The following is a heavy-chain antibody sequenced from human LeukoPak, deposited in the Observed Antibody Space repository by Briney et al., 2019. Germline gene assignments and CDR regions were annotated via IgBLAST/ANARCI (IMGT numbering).Heavy chain of an antibody. D-gene: IGHD2-15*01. CDR1: GFTFSSYW. J-gene: IGHJ4*02. CDR3: VSSYCSGGSCYSASGY. Sequence: GGSLRLSCAASGFTFSSYWMHWVRQAPGKGLVWVSRINNDGSSTSYADSVKGRFTISRDNVKNTLYLQMNSLRAEDTAVYYCVSSYCSGGSCYSASGYWGQGTLVTVSS. CDR2: INNDGSST. V-gene: IGHV3-74*01.